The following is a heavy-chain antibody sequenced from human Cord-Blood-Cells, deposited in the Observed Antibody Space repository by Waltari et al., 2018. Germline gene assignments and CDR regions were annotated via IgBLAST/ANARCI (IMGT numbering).Heavy chain of an antibody. Sequence: SYAISWVRQAPGQGLEWMGGIIPIFGTANYAQKFQGRVTITADESTSTAYMELSSLRSEDTAVYYCARNRQFGRNYDILTGYYYWGQGTLVTVSS. CDR3: ARNRQFGRNYDILTGYYY. CDR2: IIPIFGTA. V-gene: IGHV1-69*01. J-gene: IGHJ4*02. D-gene: IGHD3-9*01. CDR1: SYA.